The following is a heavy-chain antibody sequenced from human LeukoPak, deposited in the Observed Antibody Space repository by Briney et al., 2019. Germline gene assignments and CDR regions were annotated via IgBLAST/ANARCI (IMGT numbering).Heavy chain of an antibody. Sequence: SETLSLTCTVSVGSISSYYWSWIRQLAGKGLEWIGRIYTSGSTNYNPSLKSRVTMSVDTSKNQFSLKLSSVTAADTAVYYCARVAATGHNWFDPWGQGTLVTVSS. CDR3: ARVAATGHNWFDP. CDR2: IYTSGST. D-gene: IGHD6-25*01. J-gene: IGHJ5*02. V-gene: IGHV4-4*07. CDR1: VGSISSYY.